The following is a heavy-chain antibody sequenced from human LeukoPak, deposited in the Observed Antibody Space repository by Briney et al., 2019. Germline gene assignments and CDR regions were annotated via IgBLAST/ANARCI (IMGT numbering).Heavy chain of an antibody. Sequence: GGSLRLSCAASGFTFSSYGMNWVRQAPGKGLEWVSTISDSGGSTYYAASVKGRFTISRENAKNTLYLQVNSLRAEDTAVYYCARVADSDTWYMDDWGQGTTVTVSS. V-gene: IGHV3-23*01. CDR1: GFTFSSYG. CDR2: ISDSGGST. CDR3: ARVADSDTWYMDD. D-gene: IGHD2-15*01. J-gene: IGHJ6*03.